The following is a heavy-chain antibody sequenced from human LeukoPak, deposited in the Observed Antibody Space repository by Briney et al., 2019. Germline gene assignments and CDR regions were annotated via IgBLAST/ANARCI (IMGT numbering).Heavy chain of an antibody. V-gene: IGHV4-34*01. D-gene: IGHD3-10*01. J-gene: IGHJ4*02. CDR2: INHSGST. CDR1: GGSFSGYY. Sequence: SETLSLTCAVYGGSFSGYYWSWIRQPPGKGLEWIGEINHSGSTNYHPSLKSRVTISVDTSKNQFSLKLSSVTAADTAVYYCAREGYYGLGYWGQGTLVTVSS. CDR3: AREGYYGLGY.